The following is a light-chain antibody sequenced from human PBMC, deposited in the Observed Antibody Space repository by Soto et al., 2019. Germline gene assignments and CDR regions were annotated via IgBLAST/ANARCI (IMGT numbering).Light chain of an antibody. CDR3: CSYTSRRTYV. CDR1: SSDIGGHDY. CDR2: DVR. J-gene: IGLJ1*01. Sequence: QSALTQPASVSASPGQSITISCTGTSSDIGGHDYVSWYQHHPGKAPQLLIYDVRDRPSGVSSRFSGSKSGDTASLTISGLQAEDEADYYCCSYTSRRTYVFGAGTKVTVL. V-gene: IGLV2-14*03.